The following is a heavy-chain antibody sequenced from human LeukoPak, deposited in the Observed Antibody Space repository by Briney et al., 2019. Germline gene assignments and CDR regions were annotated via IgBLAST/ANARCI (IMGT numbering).Heavy chain of an antibody. D-gene: IGHD6-13*01. J-gene: IGHJ4*02. Sequence: PSETLSLTCTVSGGSISSGSYYWSWIRQPAGKGLEWIGRIYTSGSTNYNPSLKSGVTISVDTSKNQFSLKLSSVTAADTAVYYCARDPTWYSSSWEEDYWGQGTLVTVSS. V-gene: IGHV4-61*02. CDR2: IYTSGST. CDR3: ARDPTWYSSSWEEDY. CDR1: GGSISSGSYY.